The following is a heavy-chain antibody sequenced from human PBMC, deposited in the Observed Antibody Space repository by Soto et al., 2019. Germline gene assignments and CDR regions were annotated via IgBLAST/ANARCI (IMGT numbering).Heavy chain of an antibody. CDR1: GYTFTSYG. Sequence: ASVKVSCKASGYTFTSYGISWVRQAPGQGLEWMGWISAYNGNTNYAQKLQGRVTMTTDTSTSTAYMELRSLRSDDTAVYYCAREGITIFGVVMQYYFDYWGKGTLVTVST. CDR2: ISAYNGNT. J-gene: IGHJ4*02. D-gene: IGHD3-3*01. CDR3: AREGITIFGVVMQYYFDY. V-gene: IGHV1-18*01.